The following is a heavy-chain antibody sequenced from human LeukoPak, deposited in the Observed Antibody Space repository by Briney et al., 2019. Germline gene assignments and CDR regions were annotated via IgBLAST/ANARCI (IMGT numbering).Heavy chain of an antibody. Sequence: PSETLSLTCTVSGDSISSGSYYWVWIRQPPGKELEWIATINYSATTYYNPSLKSRVTISVDASKRQLSLRVTSVTASDSAMDYCARHRTVDGGCYEFDYWGQGALVTVSS. CDR1: GDSISSGSYY. CDR2: INYSATT. J-gene: IGHJ4*02. V-gene: IGHV4-39*01. CDR3: ARHRTVDGGCYEFDY. D-gene: IGHD2-15*01.